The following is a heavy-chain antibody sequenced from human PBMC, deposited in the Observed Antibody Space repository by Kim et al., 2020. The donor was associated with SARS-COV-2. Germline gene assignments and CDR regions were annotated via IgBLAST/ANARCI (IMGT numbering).Heavy chain of an antibody. CDR2: IYSGGST. CDR1: GFTVSSNY. J-gene: IGHJ4*02. V-gene: IGHV3-53*04. Sequence: GGSLRLSCAASGFTVSSNYMSWVRQAPGKGLEWVSVIYSGGSTYYADSVKGRFTISIHNSKNTLYLQMNSLRAEDTAVYYCARASPYDRSGYWTPYYFDYWGQGTLVTVSS. D-gene: IGHD3-22*01. CDR3: ARASPYDRSGYWTPYYFDY.